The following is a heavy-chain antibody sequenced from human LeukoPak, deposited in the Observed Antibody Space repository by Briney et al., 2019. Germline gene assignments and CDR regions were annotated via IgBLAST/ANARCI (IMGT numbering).Heavy chain of an antibody. CDR2: ISSSGSTI. Sequence: GGSLRLSCAASGFTFSDYYLSWIRQAPGKGLEWVSYISSSGSTIYYADSVKGRFTISRDNAKNSLYLQMNSLRAEDTAVYYCARDLYSSGWYSDYWGQGTLVTVSS. CDR1: GFTFSDYY. D-gene: IGHD6-19*01. J-gene: IGHJ4*02. CDR3: ARDLYSSGWYSDY. V-gene: IGHV3-11*01.